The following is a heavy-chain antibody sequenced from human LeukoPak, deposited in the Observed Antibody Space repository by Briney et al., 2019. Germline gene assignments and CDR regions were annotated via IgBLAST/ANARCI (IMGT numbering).Heavy chain of an antibody. CDR2: VYYSGNT. CDR3: ASTAAVTTRGWFDP. Sequence: SETLSLTCTVSGGSISSYYWSWIRQPPRKGLEWSGYVYYSGNTNYNPSPKSRVTISVDASKNQLSLKLSSVSAADTAVYYCASTAAVTTRGWFDPWGQGTLVTVSS. V-gene: IGHV4-59*12. J-gene: IGHJ5*02. D-gene: IGHD4-11*01. CDR1: GGSISSYY.